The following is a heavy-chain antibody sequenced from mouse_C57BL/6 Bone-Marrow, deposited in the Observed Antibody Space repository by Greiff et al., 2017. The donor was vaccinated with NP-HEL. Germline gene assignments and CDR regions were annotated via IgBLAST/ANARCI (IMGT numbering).Heavy chain of an antibody. CDR1: GYSFTGYY. CDR3: AREGSGYVGDY. Sequence: DVQLQESGPELVKPGASVKISCKASGYSFTGYYMNWVKQSPEKSLEWIGEINPSTGGTTYNQKFKAKATLTVDKSSSTAYMQLKSLTSEDSAVYYCAREGSGYVGDYWGQGTSVTVSS. CDR2: INPSTGGT. J-gene: IGHJ4*01. D-gene: IGHD3-2*02. V-gene: IGHV1-42*01.